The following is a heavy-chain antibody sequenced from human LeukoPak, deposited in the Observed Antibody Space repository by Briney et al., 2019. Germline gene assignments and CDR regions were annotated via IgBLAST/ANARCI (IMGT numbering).Heavy chain of an antibody. CDR2: INHSGST. Sequence: SETLSLNCAVYGGSFSGYYWSWIRQPPGKGLEWIGEINHSGSTNYNPSLKSRVTISVDTSKNQFSLKLSSVTAADTAVYYCAREGRTSSPPGYGMDVWGQGTTVTVSS. CDR3: AREGRTSSPPGYGMDV. CDR1: GGSFSGYY. D-gene: IGHD2-2*01. J-gene: IGHJ6*02. V-gene: IGHV4-34*01.